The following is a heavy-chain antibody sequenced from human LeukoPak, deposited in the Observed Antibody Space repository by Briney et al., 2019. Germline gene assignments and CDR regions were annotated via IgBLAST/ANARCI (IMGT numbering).Heavy chain of an antibody. CDR1: GFTVSTNY. D-gene: IGHD2-21*02. V-gene: IGHV3-66*01. J-gene: IGHJ4*02. CDR2: IYSGGST. CDR3: ARVICDSDAGDY. Sequence: GGSLRLSCAASGFTVSTNYMNWVRQAPGKGLEWVSVIYSGGSTYYADSVKGRFTISRDNSKNTLYLQMNSLRAEDTAVYYCARVICDSDAGDYWGQGTLVTVSS.